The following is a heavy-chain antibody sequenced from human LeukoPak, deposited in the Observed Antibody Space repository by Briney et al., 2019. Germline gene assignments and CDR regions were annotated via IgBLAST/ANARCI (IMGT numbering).Heavy chain of an antibody. Sequence: GSLRLSCAASGFTLSNAWMNWVRQPPGKGLEWIGEINHSGSTNYNPSLKSRVTISVDTSKNQFSLKLSSVTAADTAVYYCARGRPRPYDYWGQGTLVTVSS. D-gene: IGHD6-6*01. CDR1: GFTLSNAW. J-gene: IGHJ4*02. CDR2: INHSGST. V-gene: IGHV4-34*01. CDR3: ARGRPRPYDY.